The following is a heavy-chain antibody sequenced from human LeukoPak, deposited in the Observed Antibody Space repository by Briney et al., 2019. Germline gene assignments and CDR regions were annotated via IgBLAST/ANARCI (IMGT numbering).Heavy chain of an antibody. V-gene: IGHV1-18*01. CDR3: ARGWTIVVVPASYGMDV. CDR1: GYTFTSYG. D-gene: IGHD2-2*01. CDR2: ISAYNGNT. Sequence: ASVKVSCKSSGYTFTSYGISWVRQAPGQGLEWMGWISAYNGNTNYAQKLQGRVTMTTDTSTSTAYMELRSLRSDDTAVYYCARGWTIVVVPASYGMDVWGQGTTVTVSS. J-gene: IGHJ6*02.